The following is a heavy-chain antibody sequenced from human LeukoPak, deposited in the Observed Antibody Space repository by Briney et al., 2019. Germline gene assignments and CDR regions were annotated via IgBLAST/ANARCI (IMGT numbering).Heavy chain of an antibody. D-gene: IGHD3-22*01. V-gene: IGHV1-24*01. CDR1: GYTLTELS. CDR2: FDPEDGET. CDR3: ATAYESSGYCDY. Sequence: GASVKVSCKVSGYTLTELSMHWVRQAPGKGLEWMGGFDPEDGETIYAQKFQGRVTMTEDTSTDTAYMELSSLRSEDTAVYYCATAYESSGYCDYWGQGTLVTVSS. J-gene: IGHJ4*02.